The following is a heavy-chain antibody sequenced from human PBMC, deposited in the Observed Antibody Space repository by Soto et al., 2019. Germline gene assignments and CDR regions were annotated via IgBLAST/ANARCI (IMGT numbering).Heavy chain of an antibody. D-gene: IGHD6-6*01. CDR2: IYYSGST. CDR3: AIVSSSSGY. J-gene: IGHJ4*02. CDR1: GGSISSYY. V-gene: IGHV4-59*01. Sequence: QVQLQESGPGLVKPSETLYLTCTVSGGSISSYYWSWIRQPPGKGLEWIGYIYYSGSTNYNPSLKSRVTISVDTSKNQFSLKLSSVTAADTSVYYCAIVSSSSGYWGQGTLVTVSS.